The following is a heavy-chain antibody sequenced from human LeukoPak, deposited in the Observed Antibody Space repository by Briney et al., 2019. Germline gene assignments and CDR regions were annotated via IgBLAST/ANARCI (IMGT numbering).Heavy chain of an antibody. CDR3: ARGGLLWFGESKHAFDI. CDR1: GGSFSGYY. J-gene: IGHJ3*02. CDR2: INHSGST. Sequence: SETLSLTCAVYGGSFSGYYWSWIRQPPGKGLEWIGEINHSGSTNYNPPLKSRVTISVDTSKNQFSLKLSSVTAADTAVYYCARGGLLWFGESKHAFDIWGQGTMVTVSS. V-gene: IGHV4-34*01. D-gene: IGHD3-10*01.